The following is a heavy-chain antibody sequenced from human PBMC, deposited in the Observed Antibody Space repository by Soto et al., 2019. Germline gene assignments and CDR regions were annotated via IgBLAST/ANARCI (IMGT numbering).Heavy chain of an antibody. D-gene: IGHD3-16*02. CDR2: IYWNDDK. V-gene: IGHV2-5*01. CDR1: GFSLSTSGVG. J-gene: IGHJ4*02. CDR3: AHSAGITFGVVIAGWGGFDY. Sequence: QITLKESGPTLVKPTQTLTLTCTFSGFSLSTSGVGVGWIRQPPGKALEWLALIYWNDDKRYSPSLKSRLTITKDTSKNQVVLTMTNMDPVDTATYYCAHSAGITFGVVIAGWGGFDYWGQGTLVTVSS.